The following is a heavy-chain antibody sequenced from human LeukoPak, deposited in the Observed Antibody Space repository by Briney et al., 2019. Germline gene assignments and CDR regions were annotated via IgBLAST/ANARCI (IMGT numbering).Heavy chain of an antibody. D-gene: IGHD3-3*01. CDR2: IYYSGST. V-gene: IGHV4-39*01. J-gene: IGHJ4*02. CDR3: ASNREDYDFWSGLLSYFGY. Sequence: SETLSLTCTVSDGSITNTSYYWGWIRQPPGKGLEWIGSIYYSGSTYYNPSLKSRVTISVDTSKNQFSLKLSSVTAADTAVYYCASNREDYDFWSGLLSYFGYWGQGTLVTVSS. CDR1: DGSITNTSYY.